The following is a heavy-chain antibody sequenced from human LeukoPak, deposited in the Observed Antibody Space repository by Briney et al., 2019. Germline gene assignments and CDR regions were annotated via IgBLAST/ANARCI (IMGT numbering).Heavy chain of an antibody. J-gene: IGHJ3*02. CDR3: ARVGYYYDSSGYYGLGAFDI. CDR2: ISGSGRST. D-gene: IGHD3-22*01. V-gene: IGHV3-23*01. CDR1: GFTFTNYG. Sequence: GGSLRLSCAASGFTFTNYGMIWVRQAPGKGLEWVSAISGSGRSTYYADSVKGRFTISRDNSKNTLYLQMGSLRAEDMAVYYCARVGYYYDSSGYYGLGAFDIWGQGTMVTVSS.